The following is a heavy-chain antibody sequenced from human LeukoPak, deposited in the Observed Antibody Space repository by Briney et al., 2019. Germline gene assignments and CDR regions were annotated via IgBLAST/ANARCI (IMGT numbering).Heavy chain of an antibody. Sequence: SETLSLTCTVSGGSLSSYDWSWIRQPAGNGLDWIGCIYSSGNTNYNPSLKSRVTMSVDTSKNQFSLKLTSVTAADTAVYYCARVYDSTGYYVDYWGQGTPVTVSS. V-gene: IGHV4-4*07. D-gene: IGHD3-22*01. CDR2: IYSSGNT. CDR1: GGSLSSYD. CDR3: ARVYDSTGYYVDY. J-gene: IGHJ4*02.